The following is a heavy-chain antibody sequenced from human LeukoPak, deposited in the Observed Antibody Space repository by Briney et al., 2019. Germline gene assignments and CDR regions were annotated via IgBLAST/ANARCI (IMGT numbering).Heavy chain of an antibody. D-gene: IGHD3-10*01. J-gene: IGHJ4*02. CDR2: IKQDGNEK. CDR1: GFIFGAYW. V-gene: IGHV3-7*01. Sequence: GGSLRLSCAASGFIFGAYWMTWVPQAPGKGLEWVANIKQDGNEKYYMDSVKGRFTISRDNAKKSLFLQMNSLTAEDTALYYCVRSLERFGTRDYWGQGTLVTVSS. CDR3: VRSLERFGTRDY.